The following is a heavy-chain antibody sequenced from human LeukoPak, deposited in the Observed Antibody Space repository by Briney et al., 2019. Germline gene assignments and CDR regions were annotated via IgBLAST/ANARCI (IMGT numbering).Heavy chain of an antibody. V-gene: IGHV3-30-3*01. CDR3: AKDRYPVVTDY. Sequence: GGSLRLSCAASGFTFSSYAMHWVRQAPGKGLEWVAVISYDGSNKYYADSVKGRFTISRDNSKNTLYLQMNSLGAEDTAVYYCAKDRYPVVTDYWGQGTLVTVSS. J-gene: IGHJ4*02. CDR2: ISYDGSNK. D-gene: IGHD4-23*01. CDR1: GFTFSSYA.